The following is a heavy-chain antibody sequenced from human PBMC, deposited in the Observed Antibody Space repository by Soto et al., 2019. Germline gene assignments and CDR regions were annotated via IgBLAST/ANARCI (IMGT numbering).Heavy chain of an antibody. D-gene: IGHD2-21*02. V-gene: IGHV3-30-3*01. CDR3: VRDKYGVTSAYGMDV. J-gene: IGHJ6*02. Sequence: QVPLVESGGGVVQPGRSLRLSCAASGFTFSSYAMHWVRQAPGKGLEWVAVISYDGNNKYYADSVKGRFTMSRDNSTNTLYMQMNTLRAEDTAVYYCVRDKYGVTSAYGMDVWGQGTTVTVSS. CDR2: ISYDGNNK. CDR1: GFTFSSYA.